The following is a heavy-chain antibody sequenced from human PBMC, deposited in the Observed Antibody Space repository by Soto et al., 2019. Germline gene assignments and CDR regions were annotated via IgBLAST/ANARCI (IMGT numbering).Heavy chain of an antibody. J-gene: IGHJ4*02. Sequence: PPQACRLPRAVYAGFSSADWYRLCRHLPGKEKEWIGEINHSGSTNYNPSLKSRVTISVDTSKHQFSLKLSSVTAADTAVYYCARARCCGGNCYSEKRGNFDDRGQGTLVSVSS. CDR3: ARARCCGGNCYSEKRGNFDD. V-gene: IGHV4-34*01. CDR2: INHSGST. D-gene: IGHD2-15*01. CDR1: AGFSSADW.